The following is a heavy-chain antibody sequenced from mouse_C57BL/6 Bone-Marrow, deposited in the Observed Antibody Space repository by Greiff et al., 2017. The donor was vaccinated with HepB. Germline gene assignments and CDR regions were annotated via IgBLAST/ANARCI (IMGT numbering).Heavy chain of an antibody. D-gene: IGHD2-2*01. CDR3: TRWLRRDWYFDV. V-gene: IGHV1-15*01. Sequence: QVQLQQSGAELVRPGASVTLSCKASGYTFTDYEMHWVKQTPVHGLEWIGAIDPETGGTAYNQKFKGKAILTADKSSSTAYMKLRSLTSEDSAVYYCTRWLRRDWYFDVWGTGTTVTVSS. J-gene: IGHJ1*03. CDR1: GYTFTDYE. CDR2: IDPETGGT.